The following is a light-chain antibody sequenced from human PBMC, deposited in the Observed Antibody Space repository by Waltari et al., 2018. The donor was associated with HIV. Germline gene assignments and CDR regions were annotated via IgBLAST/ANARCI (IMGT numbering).Light chain of an antibody. V-gene: IGKV4-1*01. J-gene: IGKJ2*01. CDR3: QQYYSTPPT. Sequence: DIVMTQSPDSLAVSLGGRTTINCKSSKNLFYSSHNKNYLAWYQHKPVQPPKLLFYWASTRESGVPDRFSGSGSGTNFTLTISSLQADDVAVYFCQQYYSTPPTFGQGTKLEI. CDR1: KNLFYSSHNKNY. CDR2: WAS.